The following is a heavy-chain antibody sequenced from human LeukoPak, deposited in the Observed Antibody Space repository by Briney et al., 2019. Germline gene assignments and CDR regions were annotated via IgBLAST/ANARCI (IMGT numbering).Heavy chain of an antibody. D-gene: IGHD6-13*01. CDR1: GFTFSDYY. V-gene: IGHV3-11*01. Sequence: GGSLRLSCAASGFTFSDYYMSWIRQAPGKGLEWVSYISSSGSTIYYADSVKGRFTISRDNAKNSLYLQMNSLRAEDTAVYYCARAPYSSSWYNHDYYYYYYMDVWGKGTTVTVSS. J-gene: IGHJ6*03. CDR2: ISSSGSTI. CDR3: ARAPYSSSWYNHDYYYYYYMDV.